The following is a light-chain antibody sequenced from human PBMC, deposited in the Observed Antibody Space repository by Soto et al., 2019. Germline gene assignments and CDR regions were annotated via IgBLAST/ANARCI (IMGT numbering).Light chain of an antibody. Sequence: EIVMTQSPATLSVSPGERVTLSCRASQSVRSNLAWYQQKPGQVPRVLIYGASTRAIGIPDRFSGSGSGTEFTLAISSLQSEGCAVYYCQHYNNLWGFGGGTKVEIK. CDR2: GAS. CDR3: QHYNNLWG. V-gene: IGKV3-15*01. CDR1: QSVRSN. J-gene: IGKJ4*01.